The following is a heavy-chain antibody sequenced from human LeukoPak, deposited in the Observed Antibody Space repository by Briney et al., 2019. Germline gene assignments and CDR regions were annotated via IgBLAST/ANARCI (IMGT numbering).Heavy chain of an antibody. CDR2: IKQDGSEE. V-gene: IGHV3-7*03. CDR3: ARESEYCSSTSCYEGNWFDP. D-gene: IGHD2-2*01. Sequence: GGSLRLSCAASGFTFSSYWMSWVRQAPGKGLEWVANIKQDGSEEYYVDSVKGRFTISRDNAKNSLYLQMNSLRAEDTAVYYCARESEYCSSTSCYEGNWFDPWGQGTLVTVSS. CDR1: GFTFSSYW. J-gene: IGHJ5*02.